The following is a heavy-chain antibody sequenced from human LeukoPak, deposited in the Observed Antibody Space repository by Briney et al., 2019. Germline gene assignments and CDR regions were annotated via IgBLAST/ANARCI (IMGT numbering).Heavy chain of an antibody. CDR1: GYTFTSYG. Sequence: ASVKVSCKASGYTFTSYGISWVRQAPGQGLEWMGWISAYNGNTNYAQKLQGRVTITADESTSTAYMELSSLRSEDTAVYYCARVTYSSSWSPDYYYYMDVWGKGTTVTVSS. J-gene: IGHJ6*03. D-gene: IGHD6-13*01. CDR3: ARVTYSSSWSPDYYYYMDV. V-gene: IGHV1-18*01. CDR2: ISAYNGNT.